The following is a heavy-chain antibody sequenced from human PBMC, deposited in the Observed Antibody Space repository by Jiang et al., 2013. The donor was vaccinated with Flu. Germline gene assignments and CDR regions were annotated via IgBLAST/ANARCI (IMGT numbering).Heavy chain of an antibody. D-gene: IGHD3-16*01. J-gene: IGHJ4*02. V-gene: IGHV3-30*02. CDR3: ATLRGSSFDTYVSDH. Sequence: VQLLESGGGVVQPGGSLRLSCAASGFSFSYYPMYWVRQAPGKGLEWVASIRFDGSENHYVDSVKGRFTISRDNSKNTLYLQLNSLRAEDTAVYYCATLRGSSFDTYVSDHWGQGNAGSASPQ. CDR2: IRFDGSEN. CDR1: GFSFSYYP.